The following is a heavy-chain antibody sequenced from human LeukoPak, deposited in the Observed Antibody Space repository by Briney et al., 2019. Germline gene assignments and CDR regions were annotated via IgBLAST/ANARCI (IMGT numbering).Heavy chain of an antibody. D-gene: IGHD3-22*01. J-gene: IGHJ4*02. CDR1: GGSFSGYY. CDR3: ARHVGSGAYDSSGS. Sequence: KPSETLSLTCAVYGGSFSGYYWSWIRQPPGKGLEWIGEINHSGSTNYNPSLKSRVTISVDTSKNQFSLKLSSVTAADTAVYYCARHVGSGAYDSSGSWGQGTLVTVSS. V-gene: IGHV4-34*01. CDR2: INHSGST.